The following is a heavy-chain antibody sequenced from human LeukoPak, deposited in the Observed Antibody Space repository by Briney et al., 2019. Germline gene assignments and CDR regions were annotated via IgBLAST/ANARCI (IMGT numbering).Heavy chain of an antibody. CDR1: GFTFNSYA. CDR2: FKTKYNQV. Sequence: GGSLRLSCAASGFTFNSYAMSWVRQAPGKGLEWVSTFKTKYNQVYYAESVRGRFTISTDNSRNTVFLQMNSLRADDTALYYCARSVPDYTRFDYWGQGALVTVSS. D-gene: IGHD4-11*01. J-gene: IGHJ4*02. CDR3: ARSVPDYTRFDY. V-gene: IGHV3-23*05.